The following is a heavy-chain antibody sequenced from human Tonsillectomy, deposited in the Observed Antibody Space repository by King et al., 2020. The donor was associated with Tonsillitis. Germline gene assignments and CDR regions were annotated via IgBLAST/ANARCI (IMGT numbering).Heavy chain of an antibody. V-gene: IGHV3-23*04. CDR3: LKGGWFSTFDF. J-gene: IGHJ3*01. Sequence: DVQLVESGGGSAQPGESLRLSCVASGFSFGTYAMTWVRQAPGKGLAWVSSISGSGDNTYSADSVKGRFTISRDNSKNTPYLQMNSLRADDTAVYYWLKGGWFSTFDFWGQGTMVTVSS. D-gene: IGHD6-19*01. CDR1: GFSFGTYA. CDR2: ISGSGDNT.